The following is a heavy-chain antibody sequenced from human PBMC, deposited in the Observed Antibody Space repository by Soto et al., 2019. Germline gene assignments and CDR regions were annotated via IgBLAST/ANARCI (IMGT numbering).Heavy chain of an antibody. CDR2: IYYSGTT. CDR3: ARGNTHYGMDV. J-gene: IGHJ6*02. CDR1: GDSVSNDNYY. V-gene: IGHV4-61*01. Sequence: SETLSLTCAVSGDSVSNDNYYWSWIRQPPGKGLEWIGYIYYSGTTNYNSYLKSRLSLSVDMSKNQFSLKLASVTAADTAVYYCARGNTHYGMDVWGQGTTVTVSS. D-gene: IGHD4-4*01.